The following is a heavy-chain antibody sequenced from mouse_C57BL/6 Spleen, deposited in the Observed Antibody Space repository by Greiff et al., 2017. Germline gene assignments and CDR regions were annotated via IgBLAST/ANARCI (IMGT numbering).Heavy chain of an antibody. Sequence: DVKLVESGGGLVQPGGSMKLSCVASGFTFSNYWMNWVRQSPEKGLEWVAQIRLKSDNYATHYAESVKGRFTISRDDSKSSVYLQMNNLRAEDTGIYYCTGGGYYPYWYFDVWGTGTTVTVSS. CDR3: TGGGYYPYWYFDV. CDR2: IRLKSDNYAT. J-gene: IGHJ1*03. CDR1: GFTFSNYW. D-gene: IGHD2-3*01. V-gene: IGHV6-3*01.